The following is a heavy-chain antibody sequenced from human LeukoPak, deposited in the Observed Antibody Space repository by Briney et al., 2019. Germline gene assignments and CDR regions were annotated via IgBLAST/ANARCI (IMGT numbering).Heavy chain of an antibody. CDR3: ARVANITTFGMDV. V-gene: IGHV3-33*01. Sequence: PGGSLRLSCAASGFTFSSYGMHWVRQAPGKGLEWVAVIWYDGSKKWYGDSVKGRFTISRDNSKNTLYLQMNSLRVEDTAMYHCARVANITTFGMDVWGQGTTVTVSS. CDR1: GFTFSSYG. J-gene: IGHJ6*02. CDR2: IWYDGSKK. D-gene: IGHD3-9*01.